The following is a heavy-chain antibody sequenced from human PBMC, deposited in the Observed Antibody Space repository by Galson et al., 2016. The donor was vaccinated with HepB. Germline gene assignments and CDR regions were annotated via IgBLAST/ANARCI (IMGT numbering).Heavy chain of an antibody. Sequence: SETLSLTCIVSGGSISDYYWNWIRQAPGKGLEWIGYSDYSGRSNYGPSLKSRVTISVDTSKNQFSLQLSSVTAADTDVYFCARGFSGYDSAYYYHALDVWGQGTTVTVSS. CDR3: ARGFSGYDSAYYYHALDV. J-gene: IGHJ6*02. D-gene: IGHD5-12*01. CDR2: SDYSGRS. CDR1: GGSISDYY. V-gene: IGHV4-59*12.